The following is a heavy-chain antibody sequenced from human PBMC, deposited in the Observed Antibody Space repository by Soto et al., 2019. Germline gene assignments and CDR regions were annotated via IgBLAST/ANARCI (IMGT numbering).Heavy chain of an antibody. CDR3: ALYNGGEGGRGY. Sequence: QVQLQESGPGLVKPSETLSLTCSVSGDSIGSNHWSWIRQTPGKGLEWIGYIIYSGITNYNPSLMSRVTISVDTSKNQSSLKLTAVTAADTAVYYGALYNGGEGGRGYWGQGTLVTVSS. J-gene: IGHJ4*02. V-gene: IGHV4-59*08. CDR2: IIYSGIT. CDR1: GDSIGSNH. D-gene: IGHD2-8*01.